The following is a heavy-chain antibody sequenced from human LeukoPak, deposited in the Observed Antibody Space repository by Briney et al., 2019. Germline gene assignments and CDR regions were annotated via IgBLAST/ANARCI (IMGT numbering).Heavy chain of an antibody. CDR1: GGSISSGDYY. V-gene: IGHV4-30-4*08. CDR3: ARAGSSSWYYYWFDP. D-gene: IGHD6-13*01. CDR2: IYYSGST. J-gene: IGHJ5*02. Sequence: SETLSLTCTVSGGSISSGDYYWSWIRQPPGKGLEWIGYIYYSGSTYYNPSLKSRVTISVDTSKNQFSLKLSSVTAADTAVYYCARAGSSSWYYYWFDPWGQGTLVTVSS.